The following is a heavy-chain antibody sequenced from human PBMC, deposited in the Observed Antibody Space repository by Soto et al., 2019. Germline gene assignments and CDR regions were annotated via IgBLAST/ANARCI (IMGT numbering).Heavy chain of an antibody. V-gene: IGHV5-51*01. D-gene: IGHD6-19*01. CDR3: ARPSHSSGWYDSCAFDI. J-gene: IGHJ3*02. Sequence: GESQKISCKCSGYSFTSYWIGWVRQMPGKGLEWMGIIYPGDSDTRYSPSFQGQVTISADKSISTAYLQWSSLKASDTAMYYCARPSHSSGWYDSCAFDIWGQGTMVTVSS. CDR2: IYPGDSDT. CDR1: GYSFTSYW.